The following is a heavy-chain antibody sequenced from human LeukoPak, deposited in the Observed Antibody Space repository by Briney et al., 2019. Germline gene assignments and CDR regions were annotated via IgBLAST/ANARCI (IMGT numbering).Heavy chain of an antibody. CDR1: GGSFDSKY. CDR3: VNYIRNVHYYMDV. J-gene: IGHJ6*03. D-gene: IGHD1-1*01. V-gene: IGHV4-4*09. Sequence: SETLSLTCSVSGGSFDSKYWSWIRQPPGKGLEWIGYIYTSGSTNFNPSLRSRVAMSIDTSKNQYSLKVYSVTAADTAVYYCVNYIRNVHYYMDVWGKGTTVIVSS. CDR2: IYTSGST.